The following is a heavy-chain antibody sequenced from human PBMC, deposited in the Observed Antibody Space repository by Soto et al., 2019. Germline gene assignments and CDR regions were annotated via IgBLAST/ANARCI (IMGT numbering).Heavy chain of an antibody. CDR1: GFTFSSYA. D-gene: IGHD3-22*01. CDR2: ISGSGGST. CDR3: AKDQDISSGYYWHHDAFDI. J-gene: IGHJ3*02. Sequence: EVQLLESGGGLVQPGGSLRLSCAASGFTFSSYAMSWVRQAPGKGLEWVSAISGSGGSTYYADSVKGRFTISRDNSKNTLYLQMNSLRAEDTAVYYCAKDQDISSGYYWHHDAFDIWGQGTMVTVSS. V-gene: IGHV3-23*01.